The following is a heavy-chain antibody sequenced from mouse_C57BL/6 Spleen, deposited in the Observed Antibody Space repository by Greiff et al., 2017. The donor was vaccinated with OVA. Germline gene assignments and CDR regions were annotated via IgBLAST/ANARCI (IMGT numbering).Heavy chain of an antibody. CDR2: IRLKSDNYAT. D-gene: IGHD2-1*01. CDR3: PVYGNLYYFDY. J-gene: IGHJ2*01. V-gene: IGHV6-3*01. Sequence: EVKVEESGGGLVQPGGSMKLSCVASGFTFSNYWMNWVRQSPEKGLEWVAQIRLKSDNYATHYAESVKGRFTISRDDSKSSVYLQMNNLRAEDTGIYYCPVYGNLYYFDYWGQGTTLTVSS. CDR1: GFTFSNYW.